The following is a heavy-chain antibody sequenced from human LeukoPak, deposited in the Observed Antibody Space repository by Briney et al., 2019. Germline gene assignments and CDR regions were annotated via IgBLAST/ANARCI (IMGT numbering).Heavy chain of an antibody. CDR1: GFTLSSYA. V-gene: IGHV3-23*01. CDR3: ATPPPGWGGGFDY. CDR2: ISGSGGST. D-gene: IGHD3-10*01. J-gene: IGHJ4*02. Sequence: GGSLRLSCAASGFTLSSYAMSWVRQAPGKGLEWVSAISGSGGSTYYADSVKGRFTISRDNSKNTLYLQMNSLRAEDTAVYYCATPPPGWGGGFDYWGQGTLVTVSS.